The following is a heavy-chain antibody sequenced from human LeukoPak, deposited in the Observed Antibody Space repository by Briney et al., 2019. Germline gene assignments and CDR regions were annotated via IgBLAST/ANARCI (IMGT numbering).Heavy chain of an antibody. CDR2: ISGSGGIT. D-gene: IGHD3-10*01. Sequence: GGSLRLSCAASGFTFNIYAMTWVRQAPGKGLEWVSHISGSGGITYYADSVKGRFTIFRDNSKNTLYLQMNSLRAEDTAVYYCAKDGETDYWGQGTLVTVSS. V-gene: IGHV3-23*01. CDR1: GFTFNIYA. J-gene: IGHJ4*02. CDR3: AKDGETDY.